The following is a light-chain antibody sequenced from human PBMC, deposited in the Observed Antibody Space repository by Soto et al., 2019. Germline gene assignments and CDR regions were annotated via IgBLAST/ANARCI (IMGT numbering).Light chain of an antibody. CDR1: GSDVGDYSH. CDR3: CLSPGSLTWL. V-gene: IGLV2-11*01. J-gene: IGLJ3*02. Sequence: QSVLTQPRSVSGSPGQSVTISCTATGSDVGDYSHVSWYQLHPGKAPKLMIYAVNNRPSGVPDRFSGSKSGSTASLTISGLQAEDEAEYYCCLSPGSLTWLFGGGTKLTV. CDR2: AVN.